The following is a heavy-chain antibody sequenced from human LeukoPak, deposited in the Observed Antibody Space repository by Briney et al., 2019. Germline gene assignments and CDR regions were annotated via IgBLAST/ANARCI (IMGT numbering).Heavy chain of an antibody. Sequence: PSETLSLTCTVSGGSMSSYYWNWIRQPPGKGLEWIGYIYYSGSTNYSPSLKSRVTISVDTSKNQFSLRLSSVTAADTAVYYCASPGYFYGSGSVDDAFDIWGQGTTVTVSS. V-gene: IGHV4-59*01. J-gene: IGHJ3*02. CDR1: GGSMSSYY. D-gene: IGHD3-10*01. CDR2: IYYSGST. CDR3: ASPGYFYGSGSVDDAFDI.